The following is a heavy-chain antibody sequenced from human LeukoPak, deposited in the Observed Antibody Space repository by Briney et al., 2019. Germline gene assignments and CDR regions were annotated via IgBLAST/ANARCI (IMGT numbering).Heavy chain of an antibody. J-gene: IGHJ4*02. V-gene: IGHV3-30*03. Sequence: GGSLRLSCAASGFTLSSYWMHWVRQAPGKGPEWVAVISSDGTNKKYADYVKGRFTISRDNSKNTLYLQLNRLRPEDAGVFYCARDSSVVRYFDWSDYFDYWGQGTLLTVSS. CDR2: ISSDGTNK. D-gene: IGHD3-9*01. CDR1: GFTLSSYW. CDR3: ARDSSVVRYFDWSDYFDY.